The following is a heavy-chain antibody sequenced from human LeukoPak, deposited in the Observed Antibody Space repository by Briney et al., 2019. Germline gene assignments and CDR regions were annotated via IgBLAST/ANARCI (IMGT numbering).Heavy chain of an antibody. CDR3: ARDHRSITMVRGGLTWFDP. CDR1: GYTFTSYG. J-gene: IGHJ5*02. V-gene: IGHV1-18*01. Sequence: ASVKVSCKASGYTFTSYGISWVRQAPGQGLEWMGWISAYNGNTNYAQKLQGRVTMTIDTSTSTAYMELRSLRSDDTAVYYCARDHRSITMVRGGLTWFDPWGQGTLVTVSS. D-gene: IGHD3-10*01. CDR2: ISAYNGNT.